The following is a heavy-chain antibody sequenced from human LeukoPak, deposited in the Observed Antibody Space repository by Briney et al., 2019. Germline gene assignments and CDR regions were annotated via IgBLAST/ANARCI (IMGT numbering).Heavy chain of an antibody. D-gene: IGHD6-13*01. Sequence: GGSLRLSCAASGFTFSSYGMHWVRQAPGKGLEWVAFIRYDGSNKYYADSVKGRFTISRDNSMNTLYLQMNSLRAEDTAVYYCAKELISAAGNYYYYYYMDVWGKGTTVTVSS. CDR3: AKELISAAGNYYYYYYMDV. V-gene: IGHV3-30*02. J-gene: IGHJ6*03. CDR2: IRYDGSNK. CDR1: GFTFSSYG.